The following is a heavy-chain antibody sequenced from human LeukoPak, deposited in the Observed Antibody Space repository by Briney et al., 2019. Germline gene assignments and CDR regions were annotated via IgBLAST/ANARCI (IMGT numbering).Heavy chain of an antibody. Sequence: ASVKVSCKASGGTFSSYAISWVRQAPGQGLEWMGGIIPIFGTANYAQKFQGRVTITADESTSTAYMELSSLRSEDTAVYYCARVRRPFTPSDYWGQGTLVTVSS. CDR2: IIPIFGTA. J-gene: IGHJ4*02. V-gene: IGHV1-69*13. CDR3: ARVRRPFTPSDY. CDR1: GGTFSSYA.